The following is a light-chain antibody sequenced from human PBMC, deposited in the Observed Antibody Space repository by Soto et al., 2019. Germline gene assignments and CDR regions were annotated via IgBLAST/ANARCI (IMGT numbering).Light chain of an antibody. V-gene: IGLV1-40*01. CDR2: DYS. CDR1: SSTIGAGYD. CDR3: QSYDSSLRSFV. J-gene: IGLJ1*01. Sequence: QSVLTQPPSVSGAPGQRVTISCTGSSSTIGAGYDVHWYQQLPGTAPKLLIHDYSNRPSGVPDRFSGSKSGTSASLAITGLQAGDEADYYCQSYDSSLRSFVFGTGTKVTVL.